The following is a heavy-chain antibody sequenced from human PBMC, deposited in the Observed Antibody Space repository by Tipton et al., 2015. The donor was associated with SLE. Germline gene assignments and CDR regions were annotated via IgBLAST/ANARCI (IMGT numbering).Heavy chain of an antibody. D-gene: IGHD4-23*01. CDR1: GYTFTSYG. Sequence: QLVQSGAEVKKPGASVKVSCKASGYTFTSYGISWVRQAPGQGLEWMGGIIPIFGTANYAQKFQGRVTLTADKSTSTAYMELSSLRSEDTAVHYCARGLRWRKRTTAYYFDCGGQGTLVIVSS. J-gene: IGHJ4*02. CDR2: IIPIFGTA. V-gene: IGHV1-69*06. CDR3: ARGLRWRKRTTAYYFDC.